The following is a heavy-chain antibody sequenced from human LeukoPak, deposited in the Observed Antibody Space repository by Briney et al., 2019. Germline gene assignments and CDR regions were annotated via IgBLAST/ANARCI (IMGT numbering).Heavy chain of an antibody. CDR3: ARGGRITMLRGVINWFGP. Sequence: SETLSLTCTVSGGSISRYYWSWIRQPPGKGLEWIGYVYYSGSTNYNPSLKSRVTISVDTSKNQFSLKLSSVTAADTAVYYCARGGRITMLRGVINWFGPWGQGTLVTVSS. D-gene: IGHD3-10*01. V-gene: IGHV4-59*01. CDR1: GGSISRYY. CDR2: VYYSGST. J-gene: IGHJ5*02.